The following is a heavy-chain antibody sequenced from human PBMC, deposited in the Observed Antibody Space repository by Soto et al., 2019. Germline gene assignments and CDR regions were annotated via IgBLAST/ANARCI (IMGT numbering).Heavy chain of an antibody. Sequence: ASETLSLTCTVSGGSISSYYWSWIRQPPGKGLEWIGYIYYSGSTNYNPSLKSRVTISVDTSKNQFSLKLSSVTAADTAVYYCARCHSSSWYGFRWFDPWGQGTLVTVSS. D-gene: IGHD6-13*01. CDR3: ARCHSSSWYGFRWFDP. J-gene: IGHJ5*02. V-gene: IGHV4-59*01. CDR1: GGSISSYY. CDR2: IYYSGST.